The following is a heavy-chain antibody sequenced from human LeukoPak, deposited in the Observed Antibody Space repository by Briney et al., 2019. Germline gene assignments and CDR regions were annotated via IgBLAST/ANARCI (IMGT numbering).Heavy chain of an antibody. Sequence: PGGSLTLSCAASGFTFSNFAMSWVRQAPGKGLEGVSTIRSGSANTYYADSVKGRFTISRDNSKNTLYLQMNSLRAGDTAVNSWAKGGTGTADWFDPWGQGTLVTVSS. V-gene: IGHV3-23*01. CDR3: AKGGTGTADWFDP. J-gene: IGHJ5*02. CDR1: GFTFSNFA. CDR2: IRSGSANT. D-gene: IGHD1-7*01.